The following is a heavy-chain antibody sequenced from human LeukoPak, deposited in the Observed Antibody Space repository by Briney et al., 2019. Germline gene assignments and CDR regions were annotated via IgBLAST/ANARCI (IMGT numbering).Heavy chain of an antibody. CDR1: GGSISSYY. CDR3: ARGLPMVDY. J-gene: IGHJ4*02. Sequence: TETLSLTCTVSGGSISSYYWSWIRQPPGKGLEWIGYICYSGSTNYNPSLKSRVTISVDTSKNQFSLKLSSVTAADTAVYYCARGLPMVDYWGQGTLVTVSS. CDR2: ICYSGST. D-gene: IGHD3-10*01. V-gene: IGHV4-59*01.